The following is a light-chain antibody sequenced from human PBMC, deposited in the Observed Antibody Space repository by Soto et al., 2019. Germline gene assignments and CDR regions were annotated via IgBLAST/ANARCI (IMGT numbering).Light chain of an antibody. CDR2: RNN. CDR3: QSYDSSLSGYV. CDR1: SSNIGSAY. V-gene: IGLV1-47*01. J-gene: IGLJ1*01. Sequence: QSVLTPPPSASGTPGQTVTISCSGSSSNIGSAYIYWYQHLPGTAPKLLIYRNNQRPSGVPDRFSASKSGTSASLAISGLRAEDEADYYCQSYDSSLSGYVFGTGTKLTVL.